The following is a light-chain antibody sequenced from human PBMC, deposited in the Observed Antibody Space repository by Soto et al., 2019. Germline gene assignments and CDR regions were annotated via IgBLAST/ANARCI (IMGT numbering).Light chain of an antibody. Sequence: SYELTQPPSVSVATRKTARITCGGNNIGSKSMHWYQQKPGQAPVLVIYYDSDRPSGIPERFSGSNSGNTATLTISRVEAGDEADYYCQVWDGSSDATGVFGTGTKLTVL. CDR2: YDS. CDR1: NIGSKS. V-gene: IGLV3-21*04. J-gene: IGLJ1*01. CDR3: QVWDGSSDATGV.